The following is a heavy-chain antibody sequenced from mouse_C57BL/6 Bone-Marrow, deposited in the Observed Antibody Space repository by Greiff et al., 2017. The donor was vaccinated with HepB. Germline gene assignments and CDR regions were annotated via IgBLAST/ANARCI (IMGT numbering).Heavy chain of an antibody. J-gene: IGHJ3*01. D-gene: IGHD2-2*01. V-gene: IGHV1-64*01. CDR1: GYTFTSYW. CDR2: IHPNSGST. Sequence: QVQLQQPGAELVKPGASVKLSCKASGYTFTSYWMHWVKQRPGQGLEWIGMIHPNSGSTNYNEKFKSKATLTVDKSSSTAYMQLSSLTSEDSAVDYCARRGYDGGGFAYGGQGTLVTVSA. CDR3: ARRGYDGGGFAY.